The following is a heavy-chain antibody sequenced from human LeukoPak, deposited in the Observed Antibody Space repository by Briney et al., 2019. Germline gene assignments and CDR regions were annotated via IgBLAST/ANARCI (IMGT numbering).Heavy chain of an antibody. Sequence: GASVKVSCKASGGTFNNDAVSWVRQGPGQGLGWMGRIIPRLGIALYAQRFKGRVTMTADKLSNTAYMELSSLTSEDTAVYFCASDLVCTVNCKDSWGQGTLVTVSS. CDR2: IIPRLGIA. D-gene: IGHD3/OR15-3a*01. CDR3: ASDLVCTVNCKDS. V-gene: IGHV1-69*04. J-gene: IGHJ4*02. CDR1: GGTFNNDA.